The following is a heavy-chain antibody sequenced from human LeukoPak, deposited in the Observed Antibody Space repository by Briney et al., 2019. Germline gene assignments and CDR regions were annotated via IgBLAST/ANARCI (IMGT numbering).Heavy chain of an antibody. J-gene: IGHJ3*02. CDR3: ARTYSSGAFDI. Sequence: PSETLSLTCTVSGGSISSYYWSWIRQPPGKELEWIGYFHYSGTTNYNPSLKSRVTISVDTSKNQFSLKLRFVTAADTAVYYCARTYSSGAFDIWGQGAMVTVSP. D-gene: IGHD6-25*01. CDR1: GGSISSYY. CDR2: FHYSGTT. V-gene: IGHV4-59*08.